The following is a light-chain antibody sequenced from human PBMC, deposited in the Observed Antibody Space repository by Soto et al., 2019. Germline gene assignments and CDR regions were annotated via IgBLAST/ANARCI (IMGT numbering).Light chain of an antibody. V-gene: IGKV3-15*01. CDR2: GAS. CDR1: QSVSSSY. J-gene: IGKJ1*01. Sequence: EIVLTQSPATLSLSPGERATLSCGASQSVSSSYLAWYQQKPGLAPRLLIYGASTRATDVPARFSGGGSGTEFTLTISSLQSEDLAVYYCQQYNKWPWTFGQGTKVDIK. CDR3: QQYNKWPWT.